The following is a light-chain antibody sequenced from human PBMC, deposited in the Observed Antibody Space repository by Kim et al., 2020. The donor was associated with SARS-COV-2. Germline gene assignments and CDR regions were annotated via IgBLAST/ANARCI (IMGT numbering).Light chain of an antibody. J-gene: IGKJ4*01. CDR2: DAS. CDR3: QQRSNWPPLT. Sequence: WSPGERATLSCRASQSVSSYLAWYQQKPGQAPRLLIYDASNRATGIPARFSGSGSGTDFTLTISSLEPEDFAVYYCQQRSNWPPLTFGGGTKLEI. V-gene: IGKV3-11*01. CDR1: QSVSSY.